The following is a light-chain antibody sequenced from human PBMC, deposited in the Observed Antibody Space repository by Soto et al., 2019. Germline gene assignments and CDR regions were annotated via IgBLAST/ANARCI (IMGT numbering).Light chain of an antibody. V-gene: IGKV4-1*01. J-gene: IGKJ1*01. CDR2: WAS. CDR1: QSVLYSSNNKNY. Sequence: DIVMTQSPDSLAVSLGEGATINCKSSQSVLYSSNNKNYLAWYQQKPGQPPKLLIYWASTRESGVPDRFSGSGSATDFTLTISRLEPEDFAVYYCQQYGGSYPPFGQGTKVEIK. CDR3: QQYGGSYPP.